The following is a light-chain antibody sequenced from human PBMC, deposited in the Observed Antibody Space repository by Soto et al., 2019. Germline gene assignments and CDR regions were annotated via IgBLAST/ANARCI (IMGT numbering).Light chain of an antibody. V-gene: IGKV1-39*01. CDR3: QQSYSSPPT. CDR1: QSISNH. CDR2: AAS. Sequence: DIHMTQSPSSLSSSVEYRVIITCRASQSISNHLNWYQQKPGKAPKLLIFAASSLQSGVPSRFSGSRSGPDFTLTISSLQPEDFATYYCQQSYSSPPTFGQGTKVDI. J-gene: IGKJ1*01.